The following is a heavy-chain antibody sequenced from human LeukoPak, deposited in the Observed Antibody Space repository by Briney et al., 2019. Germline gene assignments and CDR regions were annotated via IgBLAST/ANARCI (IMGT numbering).Heavy chain of an antibody. D-gene: IGHD2-2*01. V-gene: IGHV3-23*01. CDR1: GFTFSSYA. CDR3: AKEWRYCSSTSCYPATYFDY. CDR2: ISGSGGST. Sequence: PGGSLRLSCAASGFTFSSYAMSWVRQAPGKGLEWVSAISGSGGSTYYADSVKGRFTISRDNSKNTLYLQMNSLRAEDTAVYYCAKEWRYCSSTSCYPATYFDYWGQGTLVTVSS. J-gene: IGHJ4*02.